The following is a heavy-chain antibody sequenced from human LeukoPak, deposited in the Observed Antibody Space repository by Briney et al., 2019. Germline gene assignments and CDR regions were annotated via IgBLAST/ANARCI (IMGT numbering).Heavy chain of an antibody. Sequence: PGGSLRLSCSASGFNFRGYGMIWVRQAPGKGLEWVSDIKGDGGGAHYADSVKGRFTISRDNSKNTLYLQMNSLRVEDTAMYYCARDPNGDYVGAFDFRGPGDNGHRLF. CDR3: ARDPNGDYVGAFDF. CDR2: IKGDGGGA. D-gene: IGHD4-17*01. CDR1: GFNFRGYG. J-gene: IGHJ3*01. V-gene: IGHV3-23*01.